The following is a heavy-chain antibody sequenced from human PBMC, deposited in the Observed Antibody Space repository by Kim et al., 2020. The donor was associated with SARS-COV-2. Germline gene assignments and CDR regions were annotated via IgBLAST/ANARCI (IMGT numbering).Heavy chain of an antibody. CDR2: IKSSGGDT. D-gene: IGHD6-19*01. V-gene: IGHV3-23*01. Sequence: GGSLRLSCAASGFTFNSNAMSWFRQAPGKGLEWVAIIKSSGGDTYNADSVKGRFTIYRDNSKKTLYLQMNSLRADDTAIYYCAKIGSGWYFDGWGKGTMV. CDR1: GFTFNSNA. CDR3: AKIGSGWYFDG. J-gene: IGHJ4*02.